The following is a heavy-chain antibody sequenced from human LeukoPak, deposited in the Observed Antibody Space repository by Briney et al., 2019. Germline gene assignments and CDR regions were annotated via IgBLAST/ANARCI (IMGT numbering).Heavy chain of an antibody. CDR1: GFTFSSYG. CDR3: TKDHFNLLGYCSGGSCYSGLDY. J-gene: IGHJ4*02. CDR2: ISYDGSNK. Sequence: GGSLRLSCAASGFTFSSYGMHWVRQAPGKGLEWVAVISYDGSNKYYADSVKGRFTISRDNSKNTLYLQMNSLRAEDTAVYYCTKDHFNLLGYCSGGSCYSGLDYWGQGTLVTVSS. V-gene: IGHV3-30*18. D-gene: IGHD2-15*01.